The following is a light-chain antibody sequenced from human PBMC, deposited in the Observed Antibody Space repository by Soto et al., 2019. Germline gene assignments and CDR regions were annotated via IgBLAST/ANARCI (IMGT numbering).Light chain of an antibody. CDR1: SSDVGAYNY. Sequence: QSFLTQPASVSGSPGQSITISCTGTSSDVGAYNYVSWFQQHPGKAPTLIISEVSNRPSGVSNRFSGSKSGNAASLTISGLQAEDEADYFCFSFTTDWTHVSGTGTKVTVL. V-gene: IGLV2-14*01. J-gene: IGLJ1*01. CDR2: EVS. CDR3: FSFTTDWTHV.